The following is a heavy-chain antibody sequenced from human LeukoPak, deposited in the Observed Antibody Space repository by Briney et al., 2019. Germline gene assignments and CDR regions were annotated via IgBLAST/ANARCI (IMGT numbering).Heavy chain of an antibody. CDR2: MKGDGSEI. J-gene: IGHJ3*01. CDR3: ARPAYTAAYDL. CDR1: GFTFNIYW. V-gene: IGHV3-7*01. Sequence: GGSLRLSCAASGFTFNIYWMMWARQARGKGVEWVANMKGDGSEIHYADSVKGRFTISRDNAKNSLYLQMNSLRAEDTALYYCARPAYTAAYDLWGQGTMVTVSS. D-gene: IGHD3-16*01.